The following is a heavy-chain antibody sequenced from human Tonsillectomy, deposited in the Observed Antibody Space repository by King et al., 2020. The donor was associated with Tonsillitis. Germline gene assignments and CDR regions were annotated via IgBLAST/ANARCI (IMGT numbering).Heavy chain of an antibody. CDR2: INPNSGGT. Sequence: QLVQSGAEVKKPGASVKVSCKASGYTFTGYYMHWVRQAPGQGLEWMGWINPNSGGTNYAQKFQGRVTMTRDTSISTAYMELSRLGSDDTAVYYCARVRYLLGGSYYYWGQGTLVTVSS. D-gene: IGHD1-26*01. CDR3: ARVRYLLGGSYYY. V-gene: IGHV1-2*02. CDR1: GYTFTGYY. J-gene: IGHJ4*02.